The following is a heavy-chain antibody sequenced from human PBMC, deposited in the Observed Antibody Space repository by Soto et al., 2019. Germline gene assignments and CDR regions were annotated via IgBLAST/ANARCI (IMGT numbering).Heavy chain of an antibody. V-gene: IGHV4-39*01. J-gene: IGHJ4*02. CDR3: ARQTLYGSGSYFDY. Sequence: QLQLQESGPGVVKPSETLSLTCGVSGGSMSSSTYYWGWIRQPPGKGLEWIGSIYYSGGTYFNPSLRSRVTISVNTSKKHFSLKLSSVTAADTAVYYCARQTLYGSGSYFDYWGQGNLVTVSS. CDR1: GGSMSSSTYY. D-gene: IGHD3-10*01. CDR2: IYYSGGT.